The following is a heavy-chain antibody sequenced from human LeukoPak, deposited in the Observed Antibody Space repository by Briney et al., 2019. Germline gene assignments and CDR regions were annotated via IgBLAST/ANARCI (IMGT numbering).Heavy chain of an antibody. J-gene: IGHJ4*02. CDR2: INWNGGST. Sequence: PGGSLRLSCAASGFTFDDYGLSWVRQAPGKGLEWVSTINWNGGSTGYADSVKGRFTISRDNAKNSLYLQMNSLRAEDTAVYYCARVTAHVYSNGFDYWGQGTLVTVSS. CDR1: GFTFDDYG. D-gene: IGHD4-11*01. V-gene: IGHV3-20*04. CDR3: ARVTAHVYSNGFDY.